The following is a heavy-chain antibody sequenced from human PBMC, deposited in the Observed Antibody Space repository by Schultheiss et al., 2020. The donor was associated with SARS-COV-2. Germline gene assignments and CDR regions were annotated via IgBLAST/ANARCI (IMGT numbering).Heavy chain of an antibody. J-gene: IGHJ4*02. D-gene: IGHD3-22*01. V-gene: IGHV4-59*12. Sequence: SETLSLTCTVSGGSISSYYWSWIRQPPGKGLEWIGYIYYSGSTNYNPSLKSRVTISVDTSKNQFSLKLSSVTAADTAVYYCATLRGYDSSGYYPDYWGQGTLVTVSS. CDR1: GGSISSYY. CDR2: IYYSGST. CDR3: ATLRGYDSSGYYPDY.